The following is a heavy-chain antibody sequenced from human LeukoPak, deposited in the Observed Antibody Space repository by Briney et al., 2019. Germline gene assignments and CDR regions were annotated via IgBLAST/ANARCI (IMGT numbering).Heavy chain of an antibody. V-gene: IGHV3-23*01. Sequence: GGSLRLSCATSGFTFRSYAMIWVRQAPERGLQWVSGISGSGTYYADFAKGRFTISRDNSKNTLYLQMNSLRAEVTATYYCARDPNGDYIGAFDIWGQGTMVTVS. J-gene: IGHJ3*02. CDR2: ISGSGT. CDR3: ARDPNGDYIGAFDI. CDR1: GFTFRSYA. D-gene: IGHD4-17*01.